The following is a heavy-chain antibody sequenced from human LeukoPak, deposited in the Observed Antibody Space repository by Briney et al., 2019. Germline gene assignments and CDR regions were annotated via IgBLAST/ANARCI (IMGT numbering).Heavy chain of an antibody. D-gene: IGHD3-22*01. CDR2: ITTSGST. CDR3: ASFPYYYDSSGYYY. V-gene: IGHV4-61*02. CDR1: GGSISSGSYY. Sequence: RPSQTLSLTCTVSGGSISSGSYYWRWIPQPAGKGLEWIGRITTSGSTNYTPSLKSRVTISVDTSKTQFSLKLSSVTAAATAVYYCASFPYYYDSSGYYYWGQGTLVTVSS. J-gene: IGHJ4*02.